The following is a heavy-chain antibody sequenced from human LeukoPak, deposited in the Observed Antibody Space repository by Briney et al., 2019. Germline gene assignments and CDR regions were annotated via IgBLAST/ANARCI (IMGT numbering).Heavy chain of an antibody. Sequence: SETLSLTCTVSGGSITSSYWSWIRQPPGKGLEWVGYVYYTGVTNYNSSLKSRLTMSIDTSKNQLSLKLSCVTAAGTAVYYCGGEPRLLDVWGKGTTVTVSS. V-gene: IGHV4-59*01. D-gene: IGHD2-15*01. CDR1: GGSITSSY. CDR2: VYYTGVT. CDR3: GGEPRLLDV. J-gene: IGHJ6*04.